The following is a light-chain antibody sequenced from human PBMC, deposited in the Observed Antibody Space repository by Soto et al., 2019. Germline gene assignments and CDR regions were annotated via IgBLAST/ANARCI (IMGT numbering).Light chain of an antibody. J-gene: IGKJ1*01. Sequence: DIQMTQSPSSLSASVGDRVTITCRASQSISAYLNWYQQKPGKAPKLLIYAASSLQSGVPSRFSGSGSGTVFTLTISSLQPEDFATYYCQQSYSTLWTFGQGTKVEV. CDR3: QQSYSTLWT. V-gene: IGKV1-39*01. CDR2: AAS. CDR1: QSISAY.